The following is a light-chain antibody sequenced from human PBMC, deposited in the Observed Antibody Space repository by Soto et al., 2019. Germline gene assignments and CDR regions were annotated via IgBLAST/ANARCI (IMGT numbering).Light chain of an antibody. CDR3: QQYAYPPWT. Sequence: DTVLTQSPGTLSLSPGERVTLSCRASQSVTSTYLAWYQHRPGQAPRLLIYGASTRATGIPDRFSGSGSGTDFTLTISRLEPEDFAVYYCQQYAYPPWTFGHGTKVEIK. CDR2: GAS. CDR1: QSVTSTY. V-gene: IGKV3-20*01. J-gene: IGKJ1*01.